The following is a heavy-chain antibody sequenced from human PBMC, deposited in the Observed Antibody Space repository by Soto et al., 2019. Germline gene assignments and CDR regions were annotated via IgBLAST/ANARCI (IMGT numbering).Heavy chain of an antibody. Sequence: QVQLVQSGAEVKKPGSSVKVSCKASGGTFSSYAISWVRQAPGQGLEWMGGIISIFGTADYAQKFQGRVTITADEPTSTAYMELSSLRSEDTAVYYCASHSGSSPEGRYYYGRDVWGQGTTVTVSS. CDR2: IISIFGTA. CDR3: ASHSGSSPEGRYYYGRDV. D-gene: IGHD1-26*01. CDR1: GGTFSSYA. J-gene: IGHJ6*02. V-gene: IGHV1-69*12.